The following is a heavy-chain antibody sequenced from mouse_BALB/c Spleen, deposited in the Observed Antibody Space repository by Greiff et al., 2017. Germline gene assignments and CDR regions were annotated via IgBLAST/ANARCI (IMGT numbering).Heavy chain of an antibody. J-gene: IGHJ4*01. D-gene: IGHD2-14*01. V-gene: IGHV2-9*02. Sequence: QVQLKQSGPGLVQPSQSLSITCTVSGFSLTSYGVHWVRQPPGKGLEWLGVIWAGGSTNYNSALMSRLSISKDNSKSQVFLKMNSLQTDDTAMYYCARDRYDGYYYAMDYWGQGTSVTVSS. CDR1: GFSLTSYG. CDR3: ARDRYDGYYYAMDY. CDR2: IWAGGST.